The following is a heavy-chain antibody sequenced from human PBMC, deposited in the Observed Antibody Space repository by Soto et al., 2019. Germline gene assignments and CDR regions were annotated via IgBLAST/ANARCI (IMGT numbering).Heavy chain of an antibody. D-gene: IGHD3-22*01. CDR3: AKDITFDSRAYNY. CDR1: GFTFSSFG. V-gene: IGHV3-23*01. J-gene: IGHJ4*02. CDR2: LSGDGTTT. Sequence: EVQLLESGGGLVQPGGSLRLSCTASGFTFSSFGMSWVRQAPGKGLEWVSSLSGDGTTTYYVDSVQGRFTISRDNSKNTLSLQMNSLTTEDTAVYYCAKDITFDSRAYNYWGQGILVTVSS.